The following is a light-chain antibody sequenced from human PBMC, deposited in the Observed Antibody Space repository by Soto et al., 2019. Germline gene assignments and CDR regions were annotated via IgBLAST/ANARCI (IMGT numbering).Light chain of an antibody. J-gene: IGLJ2*01. CDR3: SSYTRGSNLV. CDR1: RSDVGGYNY. CDR2: EVS. Sequence: QSVLTQPASVSGSPGQSITISCTVTRSDVGGYNYVSWYQQHPGKAPKLMIYEVSNRPSGVSNRFSGSKSGSTASLTISGLQAEDEAESYCSSYTRGSNLVFGGGPKLTVL. V-gene: IGLV2-14*01.